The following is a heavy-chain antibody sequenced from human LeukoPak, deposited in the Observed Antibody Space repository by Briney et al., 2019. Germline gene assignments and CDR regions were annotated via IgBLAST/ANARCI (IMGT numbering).Heavy chain of an antibody. CDR2: INHSGST. V-gene: IGHV4-34*01. Sequence: SETLSLTCAVYGGSFSGYYWSWIRQPPGKGPEWIGEINHSGSTNYNPSLKSRVTISVDTSKNQFSLKLSSVTAADTAVYYCAVWAARSAFDIWGQGTMVTVSS. D-gene: IGHD6-6*01. J-gene: IGHJ3*02. CDR3: AVWAARSAFDI. CDR1: GGSFSGYY.